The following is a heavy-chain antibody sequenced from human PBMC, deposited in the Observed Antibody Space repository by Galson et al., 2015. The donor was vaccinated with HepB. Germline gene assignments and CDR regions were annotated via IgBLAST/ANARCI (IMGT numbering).Heavy chain of an antibody. J-gene: IGHJ4*02. CDR2: INTNTGNP. Sequence: SVKVSCKASGYTFTSYAMNWVRQAPGQGLEWMGWINTNTGNPTYAQGFTGRFVLSLDTSVSTAYLQISSLKAEDTAVYYCARTPAYYYDSSGYYYGGGSFDYWGQGTLVTVSS. CDR1: GYTFTSYA. CDR3: ARTPAYYYDSSGYYYGGGSFDY. D-gene: IGHD3-22*01. V-gene: IGHV7-4-1*02.